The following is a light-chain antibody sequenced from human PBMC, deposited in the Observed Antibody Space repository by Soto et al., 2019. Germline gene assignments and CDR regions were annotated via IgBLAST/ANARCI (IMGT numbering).Light chain of an antibody. CDR1: QSIDNW. V-gene: IGKV1-5*01. Sequence: GDRVTITCPASQSIDNWLAWYQQKPGKTPKLLIYDASVLESGVPSRFSGSGSGTDFTLTISGLQPDDFATYFCQQYNTYSGTFGQGTKVDIK. CDR3: QQYNTYSGT. CDR2: DAS. J-gene: IGKJ1*01.